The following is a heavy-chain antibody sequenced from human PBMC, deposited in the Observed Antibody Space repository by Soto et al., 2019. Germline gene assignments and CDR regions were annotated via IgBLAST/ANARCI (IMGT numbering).Heavy chain of an antibody. CDR3: ARDKRDLRFLEWSYYYDY. CDR1: GFTFSSCA. J-gene: IGHJ4*02. CDR2: ISYDGSNK. V-gene: IGHV3-30-3*01. Sequence: GGSLRLSCAASGFTFSSCAMHWVRQAPGKGLEWVALISYDGSNKYYADSVKGRFTISRDNSKNTLYLQMNSLRAEDTAVYYCARDKRDLRFLEWSYYYDYWGQGTLVTVSS. D-gene: IGHD3-3*01.